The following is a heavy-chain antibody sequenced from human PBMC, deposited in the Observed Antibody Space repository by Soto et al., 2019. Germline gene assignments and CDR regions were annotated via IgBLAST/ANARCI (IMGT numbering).Heavy chain of an antibody. V-gene: IGHV3-7*04. J-gene: IGHJ3*02. CDR2: IKPDGSEG. CDR3: ARGDYYDSSGPFSDAFDI. Sequence: GALRLSCAASGFTFSSYWMSWVRQAPGKGLQWVANIKPDGSEGYYVDSVKGRFTMSRDNAKNSLYLQMNTLRAEDTAVYYCARGDYYDSSGPFSDAFDIWGQGTMVTVSS. D-gene: IGHD3-22*01. CDR1: GFTFSSYW.